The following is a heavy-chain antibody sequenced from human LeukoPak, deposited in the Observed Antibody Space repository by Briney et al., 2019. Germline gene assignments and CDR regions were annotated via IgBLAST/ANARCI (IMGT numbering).Heavy chain of an antibody. Sequence: GSLRLSCAASGFAFSSYAMNWVRQAPVKGLEWVSAISGSGRNTYYADSVKGRFTISRDNSNDTLYLQTTSLRAEDSAVYYCATNYYDSSGYYPDLDYWGQGAPVTVSS. CDR1: GFAFSSYA. CDR2: ISGSGRNT. J-gene: IGHJ4*02. CDR3: ATNYYDSSGYYPDLDY. V-gene: IGHV3-23*01. D-gene: IGHD3-22*01.